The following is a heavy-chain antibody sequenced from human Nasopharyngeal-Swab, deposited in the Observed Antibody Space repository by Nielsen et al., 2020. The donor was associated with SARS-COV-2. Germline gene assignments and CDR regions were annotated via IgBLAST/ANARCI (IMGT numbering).Heavy chain of an antibody. V-gene: IGHV1-46*01. J-gene: IGHJ5*02. D-gene: IGHD2-15*01. Sequence: VRQMPGKGLEWMGIINPGGGSAGYSQNFQGRVTMTRDTSTNTVYMELYSLTSEDTAVYYCAGGGDPREVVAATDCFDPWGQGTLVTVSS. CDR3: AGGGDPREVVAATDCFDP. CDR2: INPGGGSA.